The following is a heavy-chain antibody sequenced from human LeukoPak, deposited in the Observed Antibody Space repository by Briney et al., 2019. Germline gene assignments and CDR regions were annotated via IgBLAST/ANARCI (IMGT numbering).Heavy chain of an antibody. CDR3: ATGGEVYDFWSGPTDPHELTFDY. V-gene: IGHV3-23*01. D-gene: IGHD3-3*01. CDR2: ISGSGGST. J-gene: IGHJ4*02. CDR1: GFTFSSYA. Sequence: GGSLRLSCAASGFTFSSYAMSWVRQAPGKGLEWVSAISGSGGSTYYADSVKGRFTISRDNSKNTLYLQMNSLRAEDTAVYYCATGGEVYDFWSGPTDPHELTFDYWGQGTLVTVSS.